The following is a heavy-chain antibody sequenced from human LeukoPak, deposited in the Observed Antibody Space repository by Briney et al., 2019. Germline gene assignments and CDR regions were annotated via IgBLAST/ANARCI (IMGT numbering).Heavy chain of an antibody. Sequence: SQTLSLTCPVSRGSLSSGSYYWRWLRQPAGTGLEWLGRIYTSGSTNYNPSLKSRVTISVDTSKNQFSLKLSSVTAADTAVYYCARELTIFGVVRSFDYWGQGTLVTVSS. CDR1: RGSLSSGSYY. D-gene: IGHD3-3*01. CDR2: IYTSGST. CDR3: ARELTIFGVVRSFDY. V-gene: IGHV4-61*02. J-gene: IGHJ4*02.